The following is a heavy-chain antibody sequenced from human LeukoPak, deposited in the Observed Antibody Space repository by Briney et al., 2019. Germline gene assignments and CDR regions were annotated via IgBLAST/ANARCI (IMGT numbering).Heavy chain of an antibody. J-gene: IGHJ4*02. Sequence: GGSLRLSCAASGFTFSGYSMNWIRQAPGEGLEWISYIDGSSNNIYYAESVKGRFTISRDNAKNSLFLQMNSLRAEDTAVYYCARRYFDYWGQGTLVTVSS. CDR3: ARRYFDY. CDR1: GFTFSGYS. V-gene: IGHV3-48*04. CDR2: IDGSSNNI.